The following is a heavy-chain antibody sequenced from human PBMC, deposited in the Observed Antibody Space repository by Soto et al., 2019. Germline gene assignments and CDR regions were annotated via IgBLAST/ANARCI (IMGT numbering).Heavy chain of an antibody. CDR1: GYDFTDHY. CDR3: ARAPRGGVIIVITSAQIDY. CDR2: IGPDGGST. J-gene: IGHJ4*02. Sequence: ASVKVSCTASGYDFTDHYIHWVRQAPGQGLEWMGIIGPDGGSTRYSQKFQARITITRDTSTSTVYMELSSLRSEDTAVYYCARAPRGGVIIVITSAQIDYWGQGTLVTVSS. V-gene: IGHV1-46*01. D-gene: IGHD3-10*01.